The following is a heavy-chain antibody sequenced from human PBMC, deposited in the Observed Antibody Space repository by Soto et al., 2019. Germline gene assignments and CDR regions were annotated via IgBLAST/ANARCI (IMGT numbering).Heavy chain of an antibody. CDR1: GFTFSSYG. CDR2: ISYDGSNK. Sequence: PGGSLRLSCAASGFTFSSYGMHWVRQAPGKGLEWVAVISYDGSNKYYADSVKGRFTISRDNSKNTLYLQMNSLRAEDTAVYYCANLYDSARDYWGQGTLVTVSS. V-gene: IGHV3-30*18. D-gene: IGHD3-3*01. CDR3: ANLYDSARDY. J-gene: IGHJ4*02.